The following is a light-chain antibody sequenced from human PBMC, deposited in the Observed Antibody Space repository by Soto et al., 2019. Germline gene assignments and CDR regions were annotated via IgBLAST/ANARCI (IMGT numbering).Light chain of an antibody. J-gene: IGLJ7*01. CDR1: SGHSSYI. CDR2: LEGSGSY. V-gene: IGLV4-60*02. CDR3: ETWDSNTFAV. Sequence: QSVLTQSSSVSASLGSSVKLTCTLSSGHSSYIIAWHQQQPGKAPRYLMKLEGSGSYNKGSGVPDRFSGSSSGADRYLTISNLQFEDEADYHCETWDSNTFAVFGGGTQLTVL.